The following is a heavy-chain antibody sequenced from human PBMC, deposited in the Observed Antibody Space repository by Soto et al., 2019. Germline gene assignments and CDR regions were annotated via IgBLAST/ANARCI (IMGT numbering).Heavy chain of an antibody. Sequence: GESLKISCKGSGYSFTSYWISWVRQMPGKGLEWMGRIDPSDSYTNYSPSFQGHVTISADKPISTAYLQWSSLKASDTAMYYCARHAVVVPAASDYWGQGTLVTVSS. CDR3: ARHAVVVPAASDY. J-gene: IGHJ4*02. CDR2: IDPSDSYT. V-gene: IGHV5-10-1*01. D-gene: IGHD2-2*01. CDR1: GYSFTSYW.